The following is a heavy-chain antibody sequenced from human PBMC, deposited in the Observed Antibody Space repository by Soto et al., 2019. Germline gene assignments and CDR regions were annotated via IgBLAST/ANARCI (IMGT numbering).Heavy chain of an antibody. J-gene: IGHJ6*01. CDR1: GYNFSTYG. CDR2: ISSDSLNT. Sequence: QVHLVQSGAEVKKPGASVKVSCKASGYNFSTYGISWVRQAPGQGLEWMGWISSDSLNTKSAQKLQRRFSMTTDIPAGTCFMDLRGLRSDDTAVYFCAREGQKQAQQTYFYFYGMDVWGQGTTVIVSS. V-gene: IGHV1-18*01. D-gene: IGHD3-9*01. CDR3: AREGQKQAQQTYFYFYGMDV.